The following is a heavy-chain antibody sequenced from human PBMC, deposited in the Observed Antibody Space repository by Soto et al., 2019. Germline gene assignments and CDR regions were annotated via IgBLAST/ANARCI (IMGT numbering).Heavy chain of an antibody. V-gene: IGHV4-39*02. Sequence: PSETLSLTCSVSGEPISGTIYYWGWIRQSPGKDLEWIGSIYYSGTTYYNPSLKSRVTIFVDTSKNHFSLQLTSVTAADTAVYYCARPGGTGWFYFDSWGQGSQVTVS. D-gene: IGHD6-19*01. CDR1: GEPISGTIYY. CDR2: IYYSGTT. CDR3: ARPGGTGWFYFDS. J-gene: IGHJ4*02.